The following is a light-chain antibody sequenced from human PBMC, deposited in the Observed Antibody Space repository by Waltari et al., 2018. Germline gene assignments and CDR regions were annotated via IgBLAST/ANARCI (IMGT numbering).Light chain of an antibody. CDR2: SNN. V-gene: IGLV1-44*01. CDR3: AAWDDSLNGYV. J-gene: IGLJ1*01. Sequence: QSVLTRPPSASGTPGQRVTISCSGSSSNIGSTTVTWYQQLPGTAPKLLISSNNQRPSGVPDRFSGSKSGTSASLAISGLQSEDEADYYCAAWDDSLNGYVFGTGTKVTVL. CDR1: SSNIGSTT.